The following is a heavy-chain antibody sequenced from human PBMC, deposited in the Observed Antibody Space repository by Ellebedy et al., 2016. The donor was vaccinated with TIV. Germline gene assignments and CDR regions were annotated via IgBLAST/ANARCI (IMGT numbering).Heavy chain of an antibody. Sequence: MPSETLSLTCTVSGGSISSYYWSWIRQPPGKGLEWIGYIYYSGSTNYNPSLKSRVTISVDTSKNQFSLKLSSVTAADTAVYYCARAYYYYDSSGWRTYWFDPWGQGTLVTVSS. J-gene: IGHJ5*02. CDR2: IYYSGST. CDR1: GGSISSYY. D-gene: IGHD3-22*01. CDR3: ARAYYYYDSSGWRTYWFDP. V-gene: IGHV4-59*01.